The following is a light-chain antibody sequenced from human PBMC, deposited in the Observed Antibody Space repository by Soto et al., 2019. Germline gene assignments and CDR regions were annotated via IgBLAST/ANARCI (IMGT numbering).Light chain of an antibody. J-gene: IGKJ5*01. CDR3: QQRNVWPPIT. Sequence: VLTQSPATLSLSPGERATLSCRTSQSIHTSLAWYQQKSGKPPRLVIYDSTLRANGVPDRFGGSRSGTEFILTINSLEPEDFAVYYCQQRNVWPPITLGQGTRLEIK. CDR1: QSIHTS. V-gene: IGKV3-11*01. CDR2: DST.